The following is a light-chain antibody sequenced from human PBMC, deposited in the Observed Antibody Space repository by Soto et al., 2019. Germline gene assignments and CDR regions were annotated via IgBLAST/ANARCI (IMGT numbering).Light chain of an antibody. CDR3: QQYGSSPPIT. CDR1: QSVTSSY. Sequence: DIVLTQSPGTLSLSPGDRATLSCRASQSVTSSYLAWHQQKPGQAPRLLIYGASKRATGIPDRFSGSGSGTHFTLTISRLEPEDFAVYYCQQYGSSPPITSGQGTRLDIK. CDR2: GAS. V-gene: IGKV3-20*01. J-gene: IGKJ5*01.